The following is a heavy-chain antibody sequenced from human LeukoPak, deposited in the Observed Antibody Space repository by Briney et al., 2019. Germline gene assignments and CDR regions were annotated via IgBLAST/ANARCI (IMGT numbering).Heavy chain of an antibody. CDR2: ISSSGSTI. CDR1: GFTFSSYE. V-gene: IGHV3-48*03. D-gene: IGHD3-10*01. J-gene: IGHJ3*02. Sequence: PGGSLRLSCAASGFTFSSYEMNWVRQAPGKGLEWVSYISSSGSTIYYADSVKGRFTISRDNAKNSLYLQMNSLRAEDTAVCYCARVGEELSHDAFDIWGQGTMVTVSS. CDR3: ARVGEELSHDAFDI.